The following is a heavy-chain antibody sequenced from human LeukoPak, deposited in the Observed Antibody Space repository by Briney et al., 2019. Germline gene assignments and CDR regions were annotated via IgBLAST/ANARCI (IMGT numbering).Heavy chain of an antibody. CDR1: GYTFSGYY. CDR3: ARRLVFDAFDI. CDR2: INPNSGGT. V-gene: IGHV1-2*06. J-gene: IGHJ3*02. Sequence: ASVKVSCKASGYTFSGYYMHWVRQAPGQGLEWVGRINPNSGGTNYAQKFQGRVTMTRDTSISTAYMELSRLRSDDTAVYYCARRLVFDAFDIWGQGTMVTVSS. D-gene: IGHD6-6*01.